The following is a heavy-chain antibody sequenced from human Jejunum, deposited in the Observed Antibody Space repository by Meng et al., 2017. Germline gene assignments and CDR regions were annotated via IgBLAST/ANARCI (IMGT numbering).Heavy chain of an antibody. Sequence: VARVQFGGGVKEPGAPVKVSCKASGYTFTDYYLYWVRQAPGQGLEWMGRINTRTGGTIYTQKFYGRVTMTRDTSISTAYMELSRLRSDDTAVYYCARELISYAFDYWGQGSLVTVSS. CDR3: ARELISYAFDY. V-gene: IGHV1-2*06. D-gene: IGHD1-26*01. CDR1: GYTFTDYY. CDR2: INTRTGGT. J-gene: IGHJ4*02.